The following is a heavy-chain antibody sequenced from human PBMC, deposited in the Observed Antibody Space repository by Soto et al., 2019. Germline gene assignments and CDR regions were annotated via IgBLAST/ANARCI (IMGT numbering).Heavy chain of an antibody. V-gene: IGHV3-66*01. J-gene: IGHJ3*02. D-gene: IGHD6-19*01. CDR2: IYSGGST. CDR1: GFTVSSNY. Sequence: EVQLVESGGGLVQPGGSLRLSCAASGFTVSSNYMSWVRQAPGKGLEWVSVIYSGGSTYYADSVKGRFTISRDNSKNTLYLQMNSLRAEDTAVYYCARDGIAVGGDAFDIWGQGTMVTVSS. CDR3: ARDGIAVGGDAFDI.